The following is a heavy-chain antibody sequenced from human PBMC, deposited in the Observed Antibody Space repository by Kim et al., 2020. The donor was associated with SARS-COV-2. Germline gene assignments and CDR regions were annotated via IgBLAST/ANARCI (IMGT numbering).Heavy chain of an antibody. CDR3: AKGLETFLVLASYLDH. D-gene: IGHD6-13*01. Sequence: SMKGRLTISRDNSKNTLYRQMNSLRAEDTAVYYCAKGLETFLVLASYLDHWGQGTLVTVSS. J-gene: IGHJ4*02. V-gene: IGHV3-23*01.